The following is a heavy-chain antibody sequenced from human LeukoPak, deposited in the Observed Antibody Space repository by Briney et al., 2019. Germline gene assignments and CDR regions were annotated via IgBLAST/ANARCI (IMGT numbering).Heavy chain of an antibody. J-gene: IGHJ6*03. V-gene: IGHV1-69*05. CDR3: ARGAYYYGSGSYRYYYMDV. CDR2: IIPIFGTA. D-gene: IGHD3-10*01. Sequence: SVKVSCKASGGTFSSYAISWVRQAPGQGLEWMGRIIPIFGTANYAQKFQGRVTITTDESTGTAYMELSSLRSEDTAVYYCARGAYYYGSGSYRYYYMDVWGKGTTVTVSS. CDR1: GGTFSSYA.